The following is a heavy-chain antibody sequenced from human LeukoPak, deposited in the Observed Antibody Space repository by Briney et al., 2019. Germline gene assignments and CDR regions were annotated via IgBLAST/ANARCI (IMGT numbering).Heavy chain of an antibody. D-gene: IGHD4-17*01. J-gene: IGHJ4*02. CDR3: ARGGSVTTN. V-gene: IGHV4-39*07. CDR2: IYYSGST. CDR1: GGSFSSSSYY. Sequence: SETLSLTCTVSGGSFSSSSYYWGWIRQPPGKGLEWIGYIYYSGSTYYNPSLKSRVTISVYTSKNQFSLKLSSVTAADTAVYYCARGGSVTTNWGQGTLVTVYS.